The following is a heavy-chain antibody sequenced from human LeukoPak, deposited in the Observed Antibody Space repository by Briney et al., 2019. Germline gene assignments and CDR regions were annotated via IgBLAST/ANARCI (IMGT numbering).Heavy chain of an antibody. J-gene: IGHJ4*02. CDR2: INTNTGNP. Sequence: ASVKVSCKASGYTFTSYAMNWVRQAPGQGLEWMGWINTNTGNPTYAQGFTGRFVFSLDTSVSTAYLQISGLKADDTAVYYCGRDPRLGIRGYTYGYIDYWGQGTLVTVSS. CDR1: GYTFTSYA. CDR3: GRDPRLGIRGYTYGYIDY. V-gene: IGHV7-4-1*02. D-gene: IGHD5-18*01.